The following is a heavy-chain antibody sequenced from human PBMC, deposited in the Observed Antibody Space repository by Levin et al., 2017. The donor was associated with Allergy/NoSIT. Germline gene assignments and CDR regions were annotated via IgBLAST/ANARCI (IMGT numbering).Heavy chain of an antibody. Sequence: KPSETLSLTCTVSGGSISGYYWTWIRQPPGKGLEWIGHIYYSGSTNYNPSLKSRVTISVDTSKNQFSLKLSSVTAGDTAVYYCARGLAESSRYTHGYWGQGTMVTVSS. D-gene: IGHD3-16*02. J-gene: IGHJ4*02. V-gene: IGHV4-59*01. CDR2: IYYSGST. CDR1: GGSISGYY. CDR3: ARGLAESSRYTHGY.